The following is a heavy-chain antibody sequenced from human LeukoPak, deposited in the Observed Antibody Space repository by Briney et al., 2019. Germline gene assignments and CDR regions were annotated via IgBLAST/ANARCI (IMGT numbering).Heavy chain of an antibody. CDR1: GGSISSGSYY. CDR2: INHSGST. Sequence: SETLSLTCTVSGGSISSGSYYWSWIRQPPGKGLEWIGEINHSGSTNYNPSLKSRVTISVDTSKNQFSLKLSSVTAADTAVYYCARRDYYYDSSGYYGLYYYYYYMDVWGKGTTVTISS. D-gene: IGHD3-22*01. CDR3: ARRDYYYDSSGYYGLYYYYYYMDV. V-gene: IGHV4-39*07. J-gene: IGHJ6*03.